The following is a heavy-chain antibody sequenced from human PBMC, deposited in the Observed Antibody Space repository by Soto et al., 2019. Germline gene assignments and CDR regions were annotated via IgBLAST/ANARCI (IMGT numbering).Heavy chain of an antibody. CDR2: IYQSGTT. CDR3: ARDNRSGYYFDY. D-gene: IGHD3-22*01. J-gene: IGHJ4*02. Sequence: QVQLQESGSGLVKPSQTLSLTCDVSGDSISSDGYSWNWIRQPPGKGLEWIGNIYQSGTTDYNPSLKSRVTISVDRSKNQFSLKLSSVTAADTAVYYCARDNRSGYYFDYWGQGTLVTVSS. V-gene: IGHV4-30-2*01. CDR1: GDSISSDGYS.